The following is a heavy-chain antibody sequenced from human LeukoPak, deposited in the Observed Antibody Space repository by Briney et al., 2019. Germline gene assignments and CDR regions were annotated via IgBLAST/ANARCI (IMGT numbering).Heavy chain of an antibody. CDR1: GYTFTSYG. D-gene: IGHD3-22*01. CDR2: IIPILGIA. Sequence: SVKVSCKASGYTFTSYGISWVRQAPGQGLEWMGRIIPILGIANYAQKFQGRVTITADKSTSTAYMELSSLRSEDTAVYYCARLGYYDSSGYYQVDYWGQGTLVTVSS. CDR3: ARLGYYDSSGYYQVDY. J-gene: IGHJ4*02. V-gene: IGHV1-69*04.